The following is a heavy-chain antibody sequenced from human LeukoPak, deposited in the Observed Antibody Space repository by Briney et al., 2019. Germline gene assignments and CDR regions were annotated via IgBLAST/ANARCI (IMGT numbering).Heavy chain of an antibody. Sequence: PGGSLRLSCAASGFTFSSYWMSWVRQAPGKGLEWVGNIKQDGGEKYYVDSVKGRFTISRDNAKNSLYLQMNSLRAEDTAVYYCAEVDSSGYLPIWGQGTLVTVSS. D-gene: IGHD3-22*01. CDR2: IKQDGGEK. J-gene: IGHJ3*02. CDR1: GFTFSSYW. V-gene: IGHV3-7*05. CDR3: AEVDSSGYLPI.